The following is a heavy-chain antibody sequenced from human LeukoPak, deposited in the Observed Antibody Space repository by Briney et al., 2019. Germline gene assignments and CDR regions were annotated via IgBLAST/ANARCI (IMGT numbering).Heavy chain of an antibody. D-gene: IGHD6-25*01. V-gene: IGHV3-48*01. CDR3: ARFAAGGSYYYYMDV. Sequence: GGSLRLSCAASGFTFSIYAMNWVRQPPGKGLEWVSNIGTSSTTIYYADSVKGRFTISRDNAKNSLYLQMNSLRADDTAVYYCARFAAGGSYYYYMDVWGKGTTVTVSS. J-gene: IGHJ6*03. CDR1: GFTFSIYA. CDR2: IGTSSTTI.